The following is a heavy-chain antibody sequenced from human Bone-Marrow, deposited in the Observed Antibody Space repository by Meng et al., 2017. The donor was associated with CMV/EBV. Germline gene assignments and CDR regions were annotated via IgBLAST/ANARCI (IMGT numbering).Heavy chain of an antibody. V-gene: IGHV3-74*01. D-gene: IGHD2-2*01. CDR1: GFTFSSYW. Sequence: GESLKISCAASGFTFSSYWMDWVRQAPGKGLVWVSRINSDGSSTSYADSVKGRFTISRDNAKNTLYLQMNSLRAEDTAVYYCARGGGCSSTSCYANWFDPWGQGTLVTVSS. J-gene: IGHJ5*02. CDR3: ARGGGCSSTSCYANWFDP. CDR2: INSDGSST.